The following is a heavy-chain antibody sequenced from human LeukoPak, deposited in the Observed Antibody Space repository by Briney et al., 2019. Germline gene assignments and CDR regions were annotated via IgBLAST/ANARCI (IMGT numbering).Heavy chain of an antibody. CDR2: INPNSGGT. CDR3: ARGLGPPYSYAQGWWFDP. J-gene: IGHJ5*02. Sequence: ASVKVSCKASGYTFTGYYMHWVRQAPGQGLEWMGWINPNSGGTNYAQKFQGRVTMTRDTSVSTAYMELSRLRSDDTAVYCCARGLGPPYSYAQGWWFDPWGQGTLVTVSS. CDR1: GYTFTGYY. D-gene: IGHD5-18*01. V-gene: IGHV1-2*02.